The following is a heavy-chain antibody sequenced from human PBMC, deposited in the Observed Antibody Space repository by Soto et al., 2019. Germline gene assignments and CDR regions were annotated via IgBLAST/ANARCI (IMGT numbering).Heavy chain of an antibody. CDR1: GYTFTSYG. V-gene: IGHV1-18*01. Sequence: ASVKVCCKASGYTFTSYGIRWVRQAPGQGLERMGWISAYNGNTNYAQKLQGRGTMTTDTSTSTAYMELRSLISDDSAVYYCARDLASADYWGQGTLVTVSS. CDR3: ARDLASADY. CDR2: ISAYNGNT. D-gene: IGHD6-13*01. J-gene: IGHJ4*02.